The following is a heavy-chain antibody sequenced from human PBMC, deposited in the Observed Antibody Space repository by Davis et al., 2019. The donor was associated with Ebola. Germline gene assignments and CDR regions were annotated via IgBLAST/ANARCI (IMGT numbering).Heavy chain of an antibody. J-gene: IGHJ6*02. Sequence: SETLSLTCTVSGGSISSYYWSWIRQPPGKGLEWIGSIYYSGSTYYNPSLKSRVTISVDTSKNQFSLKLSSVTAADTAVYYCARGGDSSSWYYYYGMDVWGQGTTVTVSS. V-gene: IGHV4-39*07. D-gene: IGHD6-13*01. CDR3: ARGGDSSSWYYYYGMDV. CDR2: IYYSGST. CDR1: GGSISSYY.